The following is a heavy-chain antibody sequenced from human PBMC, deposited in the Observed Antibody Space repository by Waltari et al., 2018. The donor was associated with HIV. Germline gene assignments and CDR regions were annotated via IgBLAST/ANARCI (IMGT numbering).Heavy chain of an antibody. J-gene: IGHJ5*02. V-gene: IGHV4-4*02. Sequence: QVQLQESGPGLVKPSETLSLTCAVSGGSIRRSNWWSWVRQTPGKGLEWIGEMYHSGSTNYNPSLKSRVTIVVDKSKNQFSLKVTSVTAADTAVYYCARVLTGDYGSSRFDPWGQGTLVTVSS. CDR2: MYHSGST. CDR1: GGSIRRSNW. CDR3: ARVLTGDYGSSRFDP. D-gene: IGHD4-17*01.